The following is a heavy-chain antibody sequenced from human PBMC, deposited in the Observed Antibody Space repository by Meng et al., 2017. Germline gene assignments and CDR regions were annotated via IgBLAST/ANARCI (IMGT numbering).Heavy chain of an antibody. D-gene: IGHD6-13*01. V-gene: IGHV4-4*07. J-gene: IGHJ4*02. CDR1: GGSISSYY. Sequence: QGPLQESGPGLVTPSETLSLTCTVSGGSISSYYWSWLRQPAGKGLEWIGRIYTSGSTNYNPSLKSRVTMSVDTSKNQFSLKLSSVTAADTAVYYCARGGGSSWSHYNDYWGQGTLVTVSS. CDR2: IYTSGST. CDR3: ARGGGSSWSHYNDY.